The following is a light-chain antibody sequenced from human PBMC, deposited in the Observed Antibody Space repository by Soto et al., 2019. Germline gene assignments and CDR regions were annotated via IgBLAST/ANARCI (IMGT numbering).Light chain of an antibody. V-gene: IGLV2-14*01. CDR2: EVS. Sequence: SALTQPASVSGSPGQSITISCTGTSSDVGGYNYVSWYQQHPGKDPKLMIYEVSNRPSGVSNRFSGSKSGNTASLTISGLQAEDEADYYCSSYTSSNTLVFGTGTKLTVL. CDR1: SSDVGGYNY. CDR3: SSYTSSNTLV. J-gene: IGLJ1*01.